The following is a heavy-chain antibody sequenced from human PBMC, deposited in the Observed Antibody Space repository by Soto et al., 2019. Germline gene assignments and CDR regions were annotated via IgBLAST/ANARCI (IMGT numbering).Heavy chain of an antibody. D-gene: IGHD5-18*01. CDR3: ARDLDTAMVHYFDH. Sequence: SETLSLTCTVSGGSISSYYWSWIRQPPGKGLEWIGYIYYSGSTNYNPSLKSRVTISVDTSKNQFSLKLSSVTAADTAVYYCARDLDTAMVHYFDHWGQGTLVTVSS. CDR2: IYYSGST. V-gene: IGHV4-59*01. J-gene: IGHJ4*02. CDR1: GGSISSYY.